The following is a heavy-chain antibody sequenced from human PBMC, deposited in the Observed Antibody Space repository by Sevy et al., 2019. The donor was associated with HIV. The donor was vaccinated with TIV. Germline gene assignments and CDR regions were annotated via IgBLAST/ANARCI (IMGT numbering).Heavy chain of an antibody. D-gene: IGHD3-3*01. CDR3: ARDKTILEGRYGMDV. CDR2: VFSSSSYI. Sequence: GGSLRLSCAASGFTFSSYNMNWVRQAPGKGLEWVSFVFSSSSYIYYADSVKGRFTISRYNAKNSLYLQMNSLRAEDTAVYYCARDKTILEGRYGMDVWGQGTTVTVSS. V-gene: IGHV3-21*01. J-gene: IGHJ6*02. CDR1: GFTFSSYN.